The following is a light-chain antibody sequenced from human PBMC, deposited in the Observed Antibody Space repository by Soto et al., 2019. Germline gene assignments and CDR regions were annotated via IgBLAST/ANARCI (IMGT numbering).Light chain of an antibody. CDR3: CSHAGSYTYV. V-gene: IGLV2-11*01. CDR1: SSDVGGCNY. J-gene: IGLJ1*01. Sequence: QSLLTQPRSVSGSPGQSLTISCTGTSSDVGGCNYVSWYQQYPGKVPKLMIYDVTKRPSGVPDRFSGSKSGNTASLTISGLQAEDEADYYCCSHAGSYTYVFGTGTKVTVL. CDR2: DVT.